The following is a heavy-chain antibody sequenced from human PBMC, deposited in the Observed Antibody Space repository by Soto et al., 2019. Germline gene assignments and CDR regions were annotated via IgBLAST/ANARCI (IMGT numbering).Heavy chain of an antibody. CDR1: GFTFSSYA. J-gene: IGHJ6*02. CDR3: AKDISWDLRVVVTAIYYYYYGMDV. V-gene: IGHV3-23*01. D-gene: IGHD2-21*02. CDR2: ISGSGGST. Sequence: PGGSLRLSCAASGFTFSSYAMSWVRQAPGKGLEWVSAISGSGGSTYYADSVKGRFTISRDNSKKTLYLQMNSLRAEDTAVYYCAKDISWDLRVVVTAIYYYYYGMDVWGQGTTVTVSS.